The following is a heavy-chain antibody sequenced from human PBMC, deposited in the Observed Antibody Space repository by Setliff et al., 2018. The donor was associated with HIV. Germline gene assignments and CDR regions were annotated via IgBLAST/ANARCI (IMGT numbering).Heavy chain of an antibody. V-gene: IGHV1-69*10. CDR1: GGTFSNYG. CDR3: ARGIMHGWGYYDSSGYPYYYYYGMDV. J-gene: IGHJ6*02. Sequence: SVKVSCKPSGGTFSNYGISWVRQAPGQGFEWLGGIILVQGIPNYAQKFQGRVTMTRNTSISTAYMELSSLRSEDTAVYYCARGIMHGWGYYDSSGYPYYYYYGMDVWGQGTTVTVSS. CDR2: IILVQGIP. D-gene: IGHD3-22*01.